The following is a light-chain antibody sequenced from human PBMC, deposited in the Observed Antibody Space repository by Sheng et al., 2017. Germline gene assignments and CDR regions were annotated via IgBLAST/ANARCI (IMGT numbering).Light chain of an antibody. V-gene: IGKV1-33*01. CDR3: QQYDNLPPLFT. CDR1: QDISNY. J-gene: IGKJ3*01. Sequence: DIQMTQSPSSLSASVGDRVTITCQASQDISNYLNWYQQKPGKAPKLLIYDASNLETGVPXRFSGSGSGTDFTFTISSLQPEDIATYYCQQYDNLPPLFTFGPGTKVDIK. CDR2: DAS.